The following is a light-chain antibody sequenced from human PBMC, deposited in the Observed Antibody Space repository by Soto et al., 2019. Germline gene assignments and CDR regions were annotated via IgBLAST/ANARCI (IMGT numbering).Light chain of an antibody. J-gene: IGKJ1*01. CDR2: DAS. V-gene: IGKV3-20*01. CDR1: QSLTTNY. CDR3: QQYDTSPWT. Sequence: EIMLTQSPGTLSLSPGERATLSCGTSQSLTTNYLAWYQQKPGQAPRLLIYDASSRATGIPDRFSGSGSGTDFTLTISRLEPEDFALYFCQQYDTSPWTFGQGTKV.